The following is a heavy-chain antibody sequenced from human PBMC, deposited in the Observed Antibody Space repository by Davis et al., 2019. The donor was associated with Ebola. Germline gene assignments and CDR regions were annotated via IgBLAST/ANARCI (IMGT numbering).Heavy chain of an antibody. J-gene: IGHJ4*02. CDR2: IYYSGST. CDR3: ARQWVYYFDY. CDR1: GASISSYY. V-gene: IGHV4-59*08. Sequence: SETLSLTCSVSGASISSYYWSWIRQPPGKGLEWIGYIYYSGSTNYNPSLKSRVTISVDTSKNQFSLKLSSVTAADTAVYYCARQWVYYFDYWGQGTLVTVSS. D-gene: IGHD1-26*01.